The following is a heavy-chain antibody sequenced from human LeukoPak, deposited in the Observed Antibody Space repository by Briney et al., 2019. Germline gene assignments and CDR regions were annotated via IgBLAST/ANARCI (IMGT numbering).Heavy chain of an antibody. CDR3: AKTVTARYYFDY. Sequence: SVTLSLTCTVSGDSISSSNYYWDWIRQPPGKGLEWIGGVYYSGSTYYNPSLKSRVTISVDTSKNQFSLKLSSVTAADTAVYYCAKTVTARYYFDYWGQGTLVTVSS. CDR2: VYYSGST. J-gene: IGHJ4*02. D-gene: IGHD2-21*02. V-gene: IGHV4-39*07. CDR1: GDSISSSNYY.